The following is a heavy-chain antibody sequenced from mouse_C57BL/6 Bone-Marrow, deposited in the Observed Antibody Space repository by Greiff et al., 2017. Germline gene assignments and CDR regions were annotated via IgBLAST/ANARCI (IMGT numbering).Heavy chain of an antibody. V-gene: IGHV1-55*01. J-gene: IGHJ2*01. CDR2: IYPGSGST. CDR1: GYTFTSYW. D-gene: IGHD2-4*01. Sequence: QVQLKQSGAELVKPGASVKMSCKASGYTFTSYWITWVKQRPGQGLEWIGDIYPGSGSTNYNEKFKSKATLTVDTSSSTAYMQLSSLTSEDSAVYYCARDDYDSYYFDYWGQGTTLTVSS. CDR3: ARDDYDSYYFDY.